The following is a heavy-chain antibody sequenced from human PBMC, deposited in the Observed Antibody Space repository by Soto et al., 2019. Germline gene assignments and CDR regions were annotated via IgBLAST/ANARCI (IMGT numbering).Heavy chain of an antibody. CDR3: ARDRGPSSGYYPYWFDP. J-gene: IGHJ5*02. V-gene: IGHV1-69*12. CDR1: GGTFSSYA. CDR2: IIPIFGTA. D-gene: IGHD3-22*01. Sequence: QVQLVQSGAEVKKPGSSVKVSCKASGGTFSSYAITWVRQAPGQGLEWMGGIIPIFGTANYAQKFQARVTITADESTSTANMELRRLRSEDTAVYYCARDRGPSSGYYPYWFDPWGQGTLVTVSS.